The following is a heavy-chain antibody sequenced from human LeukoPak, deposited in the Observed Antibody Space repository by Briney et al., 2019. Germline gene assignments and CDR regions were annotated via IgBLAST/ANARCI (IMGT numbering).Heavy chain of an antibody. V-gene: IGHV3-74*01. CDR1: GFTFSTYW. CDR3: ARPGTGLAFDI. Sequence: PGGSLRLSCAASGFTFSTYWMHWVRQAPGKGLVWVSRINSDANSTSYADSVQGRFTISRDNAENTLYLQMNSLRADDTAVYYCARPGTGLAFDIWGQGTMVTVSS. CDR2: INSDANST. D-gene: IGHD2-8*02. J-gene: IGHJ3*02.